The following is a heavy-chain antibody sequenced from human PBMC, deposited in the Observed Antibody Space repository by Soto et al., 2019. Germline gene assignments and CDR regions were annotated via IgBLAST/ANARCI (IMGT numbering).Heavy chain of an antibody. J-gene: IGHJ6*02. Sequence: GGSLRLSCAASGFTFSSYAMSWVRQAPGKGLEWVSVIIGSGGSTYYADSVKGRFTISRDNSKNTLYLQMNSLRAEDTAVYYCAVSSGGGSGMDVWGQGTTVTVSS. CDR2: IIGSGGST. D-gene: IGHD1-26*01. CDR1: GFTFSSYA. CDR3: AVSSGGGSGMDV. V-gene: IGHV3-23*01.